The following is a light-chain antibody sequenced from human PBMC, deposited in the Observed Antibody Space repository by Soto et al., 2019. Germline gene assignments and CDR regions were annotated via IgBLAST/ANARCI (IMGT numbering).Light chain of an antibody. CDR2: RNN. Sequence: QSVLTQPPSASGTPGQRVTISCSGSGSNIGSNYVFWYQQLPGTAPKPLIYRNNQRPSGVPDRFSGSKSGTSASLAISGLRSEDEADYYCAAWDDSLSGPVFGGGTKLTVL. J-gene: IGLJ2*01. CDR1: GSNIGSNY. CDR3: AAWDDSLSGPV. V-gene: IGLV1-47*01.